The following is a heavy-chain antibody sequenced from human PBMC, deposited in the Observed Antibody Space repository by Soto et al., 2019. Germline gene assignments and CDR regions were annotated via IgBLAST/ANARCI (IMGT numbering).Heavy chain of an antibody. Sequence: SQTLSLTCAVYGGSFSGYYWSWIRQPPGKGLEWIGEINHSGSTNYNPSLKSRVTISVDTSKNQFSLKLSSVTAADTAVYYCARGDNGGIAAAGTPRRYYYYYMDVWGKGTTVTVSS. J-gene: IGHJ6*03. CDR2: INHSGST. V-gene: IGHV4-34*01. CDR3: ARGDNGGIAAAGTPRRYYYYYMDV. D-gene: IGHD6-13*01. CDR1: GGSFSGYY.